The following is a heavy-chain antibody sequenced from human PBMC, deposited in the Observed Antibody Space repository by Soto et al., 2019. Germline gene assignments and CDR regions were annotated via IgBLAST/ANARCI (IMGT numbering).Heavy chain of an antibody. D-gene: IGHD3-9*01. CDR3: ARGPRYYDILTGYYYYYGMDV. CDR1: GYTFTSYD. CDR2: MNPNSANT. Sequence: QVQLVQSGAEVKKPGASVKVSCKASGYTFTSYDINWVRQATGQGLEWMGWMNPNSANTGYAQKFQGRVTMTRNTSISTAYMELSSLRSEDTAVYYCARGPRYYDILTGYYYYYGMDVWGQGTTVTVSS. V-gene: IGHV1-8*01. J-gene: IGHJ6*02.